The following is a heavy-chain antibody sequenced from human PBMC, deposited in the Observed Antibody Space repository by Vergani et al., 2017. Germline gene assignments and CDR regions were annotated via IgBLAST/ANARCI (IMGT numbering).Heavy chain of an antibody. D-gene: IGHD1-26*01. CDR1: GVSINSGGNY. J-gene: IGHJ3*01. V-gene: IGHV4-31*03. Sequence: QVQLQESAPGLVNPSQTLSLTCPVSGVSINSGGNYWPWIRQPPGKGLEWIGCISYSGRTYTNPSLESRLVISMETSQRQFSLRLSALTAADTAVYYCARDRTSWGAVDFWGQGKMVTVTS. CDR3: ARDRTSWGAVDF. CDR2: ISYSGRT.